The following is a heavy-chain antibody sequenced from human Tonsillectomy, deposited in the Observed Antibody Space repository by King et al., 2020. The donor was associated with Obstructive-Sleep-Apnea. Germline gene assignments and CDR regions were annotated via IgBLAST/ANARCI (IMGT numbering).Heavy chain of an antibody. D-gene: IGHD3-22*01. CDR3: ARTPFYYDSSGYHHLFDY. J-gene: IGHJ4*02. Sequence: TLKESGPALVKPTQTITLTCTFSGFSLSTSGMCVSWIRQPPGKALEWLARIDWEYDKYYSTSLKTRLTISKDTSKNQVVLTMTNMDPVDTATYYCARTPFYYDSSGYHHLFDYWGQGTLVTVSS. CDR1: GFSLSTSGMC. V-gene: IGHV2-70*11. CDR2: IDWEYDK.